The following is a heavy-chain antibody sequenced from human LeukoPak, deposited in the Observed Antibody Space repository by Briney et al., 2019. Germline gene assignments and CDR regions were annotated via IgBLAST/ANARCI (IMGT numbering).Heavy chain of an antibody. D-gene: IGHD1-26*01. CDR3: AKDRVGAIDDAFDI. CDR1: GFTFSNYD. CDR2: TSYDGSNK. V-gene: IGHV3-30*18. J-gene: IGHJ3*02. Sequence: PGGSLRLSCAASGFTFSNYDMHWVRQAPGKGLEWVAVTSYDGSNKYYADSVESRFTISRDNSKNTLYLQMNSLRAEDTAVYYCAKDRVGAIDDAFDIWGQGTMVTVSS.